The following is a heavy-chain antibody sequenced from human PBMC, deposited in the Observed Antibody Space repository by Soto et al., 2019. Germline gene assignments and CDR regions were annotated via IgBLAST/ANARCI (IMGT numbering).Heavy chain of an antibody. J-gene: IGHJ1*01. CDR2: IYYSGST. V-gene: IGHV4-39*01. Sequence: SETLSVTCTVTGDSISSRSYYWGWIRQPPGKGLEWIGSIYYSGSTYNNPSLRSRVSMSIDTSKDQFSLKLKSVTAADTALYFCARQRTSVVTKAYFDGWGTGDLVTVYS. CDR1: GDSISSRSYY. CDR3: ARQRTSVVTKAYFDG. D-gene: IGHD4-17*01.